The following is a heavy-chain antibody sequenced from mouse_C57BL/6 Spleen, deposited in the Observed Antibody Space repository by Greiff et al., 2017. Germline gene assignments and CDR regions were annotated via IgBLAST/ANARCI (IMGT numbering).Heavy chain of an antibody. D-gene: IGHD1-1*01. CDR3: ARGGITTVVGDFDY. J-gene: IGHJ2*01. CDR1: GYTFTSYG. Sequence: QVQLQQSGAELARPGALVKLSCKASGYTFTSYGISWVKQRTGQGLEWIGEIYPRSGNTYYNEKFKGKATLTADKSSSTAYMELRSLTSEDSAVYFCARGGITTVVGDFDYWGQGTTLTVSS. CDR2: IYPRSGNT. V-gene: IGHV1-81*01.